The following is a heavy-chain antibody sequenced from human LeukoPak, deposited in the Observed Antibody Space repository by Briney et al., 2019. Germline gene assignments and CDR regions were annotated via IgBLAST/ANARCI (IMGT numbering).Heavy chain of an antibody. Sequence: SVKVSCKASRGTLSSYAISWVRQAPGQGLEWVGRIIPILGIANYAQKFQGRVTITADKSTSTAYMELSSLRSEDTAVYYCARVGYSYGRYYYYYYGMDVWGQGTTVTVSS. CDR3: ARVGYSYGRYYYYYYGMDV. CDR1: RGTLSSYA. D-gene: IGHD5-18*01. V-gene: IGHV1-69*04. CDR2: IIPILGIA. J-gene: IGHJ6*02.